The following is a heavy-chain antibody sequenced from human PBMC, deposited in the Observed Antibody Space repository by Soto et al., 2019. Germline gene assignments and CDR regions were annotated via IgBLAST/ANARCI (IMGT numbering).Heavy chain of an antibody. D-gene: IGHD2-2*01. CDR1: GFTFSSYG. J-gene: IGHJ4*02. CDR2: ISYDGSNK. V-gene: IGHV3-30*18. CDR3: AKICSSTSCYRGGY. Sequence: QVQLVESGGGVVQPGRSLRLSCAASGFTFSSYGMHWVRQAPGKGLEWVAVISYDGSNKYYADSVKGRFTISRDNSKNTLYLQMNSLRAEDTAVYYCAKICSSTSCYRGGYWGQGTLVTVSS.